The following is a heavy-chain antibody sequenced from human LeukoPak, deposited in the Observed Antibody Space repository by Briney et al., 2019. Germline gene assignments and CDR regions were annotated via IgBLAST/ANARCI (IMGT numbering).Heavy chain of an antibody. J-gene: IGHJ4*02. CDR2: ISSSSSYI. D-gene: IGHD3-10*01. CDR3: AKDIRSHYYGSGSPLDY. CDR1: GFTFSSYS. V-gene: IGHV3-21*04. Sequence: GGSLRLSCAASGFTFSSYSMNWVRQAPGKGLEWVSSISSSSSYIYYADSVKGRFTISRDNAKSSLYLQMNSLRAEDTALYYCAKDIRSHYYGSGSPLDYWGQGTLVTVSS.